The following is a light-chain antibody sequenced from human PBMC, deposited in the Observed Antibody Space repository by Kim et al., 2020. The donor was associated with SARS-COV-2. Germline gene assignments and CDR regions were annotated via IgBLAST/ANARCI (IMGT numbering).Light chain of an antibody. CDR1: QAISHS. J-gene: IGKJ2*01. Sequence: DIQMTQSPSSLSASVGDRVTITCRASQAISHSLNWYQHKPGKAPNLLIYDVSNLRTGAPSRFRGSGSGRDFTFTISGLQPEDTATYLCQQYRNHPYTFGQGTKLEI. CDR2: DVS. V-gene: IGKV1-33*01. CDR3: QQYRNHPYT.